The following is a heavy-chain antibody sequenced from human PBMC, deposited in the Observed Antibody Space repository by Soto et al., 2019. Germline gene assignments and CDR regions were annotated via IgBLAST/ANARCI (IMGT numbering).Heavy chain of an antibody. CDR2: IYSGGST. Sequence: GGSLRLSCAASGFTVSSNYMSWVRQAPGKGLEWVSVIYSGGSTYYADSVKGRFTISRDNSKNTLYLQMNSLRAEDTAVYYCARVGVDEVVRVNGAFDIWGQGTMVTVSS. CDR3: ARVGVDEVVRVNGAFDI. J-gene: IGHJ3*02. CDR1: GFTVSSNY. D-gene: IGHD3-22*01. V-gene: IGHV3-53*01.